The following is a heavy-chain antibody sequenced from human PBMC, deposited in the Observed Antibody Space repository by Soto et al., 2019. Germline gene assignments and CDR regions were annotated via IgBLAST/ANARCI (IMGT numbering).Heavy chain of an antibody. CDR2: IYQSGSA. J-gene: IGHJ6*02. CDR3: ARAFYGVDL. Sequence: TLSLTGTVSVGSITSGGYSWSWIRQSPGQGLEWIGYIYQSGSAFYNPSLKTRATILVDRSKNQFSLNLTSVTAADAAVYYCARAFYGVDLWGQGTTVTVSS. CDR1: VGSITSGGYS. V-gene: IGHV4-30-2*06.